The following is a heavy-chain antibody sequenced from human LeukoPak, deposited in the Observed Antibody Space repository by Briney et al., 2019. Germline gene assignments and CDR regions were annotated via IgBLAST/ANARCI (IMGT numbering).Heavy chain of an antibody. V-gene: IGHV3-30-3*01. CDR3: AIPGAQDPYYYYGMDG. CDR1: GFTFSSYA. Sequence: GGSLRLSCAASGFTFSSYAMHWVRQAPGKGLEWVAVISYDGSNKYYADSVKGRFTISRDNSKNTLYLQMSSLRAEDTAVYYCAIPGAQDPYYYYGMDGWGQGTTVTVSS. CDR2: ISYDGSNK. D-gene: IGHD7-27*01. J-gene: IGHJ6*02.